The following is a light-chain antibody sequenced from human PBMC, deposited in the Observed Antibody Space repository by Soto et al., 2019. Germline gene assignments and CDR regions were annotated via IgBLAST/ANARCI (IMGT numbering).Light chain of an antibody. CDR1: QSVGSY. Sequence: EIVLIQSPAKLTLSPGERATLSCRASQSVGSYLAWYQHKPGQAPRLLISDASNRATGIPARFSGSGSETDFTLTISSLEPEDSAVYYCQQRSNWPSLTFGGGTKVDIK. J-gene: IGKJ4*01. CDR2: DAS. CDR3: QQRSNWPSLT. V-gene: IGKV3-11*01.